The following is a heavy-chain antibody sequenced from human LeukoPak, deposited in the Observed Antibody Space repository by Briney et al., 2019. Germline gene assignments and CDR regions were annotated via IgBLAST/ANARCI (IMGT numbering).Heavy chain of an antibody. CDR1: GGSISSGDYY. D-gene: IGHD2-21*01. CDR3: ARGGGVIPSFDY. V-gene: IGHV4-30-4*01. Sequence: SQTLSLTCTVSGGSISSGDYYWSWIRQPPGKGLEWIGYIYYSGSTYYNPSLKSRVTISVDTSKNQFSLKLSSVTAADTAGYYGARGGGVIPSFDYWGQGTLVTVSS. CDR2: IYYSGST. J-gene: IGHJ4*02.